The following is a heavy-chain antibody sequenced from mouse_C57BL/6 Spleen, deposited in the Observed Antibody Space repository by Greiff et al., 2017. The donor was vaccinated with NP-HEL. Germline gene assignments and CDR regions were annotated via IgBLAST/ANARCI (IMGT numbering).Heavy chain of an antibody. Sequence: EVKLQESGPGLVKPSQSLSLTCSVTGYSITSGYYWNWIRQFPGNKLEWMGYISYDGSNNYNPSLKNRIPITRDTSKNQFFLKLNSVTTEDTATYYCARVITTVVAHWYFDVWGTGTTVTVSS. D-gene: IGHD1-1*01. CDR2: ISYDGSN. V-gene: IGHV3-6*01. CDR1: GYSITSGYY. CDR3: ARVITTVVAHWYFDV. J-gene: IGHJ1*03.